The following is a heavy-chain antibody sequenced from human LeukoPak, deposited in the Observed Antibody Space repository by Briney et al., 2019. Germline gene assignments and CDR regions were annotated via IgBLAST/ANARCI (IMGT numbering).Heavy chain of an antibody. J-gene: IGHJ6*03. CDR2: ISGSSSYI. CDR3: ARVKRITIFGVVIRPNYYYYYMDV. D-gene: IGHD3-3*01. V-gene: IGHV3-21*01. Sequence: PGGSLRLSCAASGFTFDDYAMHWVRQAPGKGLEWVSSISGSSSYIYYADSVKGRFTISRDNAKNSLYLQMNSLRAEDTAVYYCARVKRITIFGVVIRPNYYYYYMDVWGKGTTVTVSS. CDR1: GFTFDDYA.